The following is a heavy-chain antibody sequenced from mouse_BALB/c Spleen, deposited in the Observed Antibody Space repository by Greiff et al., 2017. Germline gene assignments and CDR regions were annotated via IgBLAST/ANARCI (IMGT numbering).Heavy chain of an antibody. Sequence: EVQLVESGGGLVKPGGSLKLSCAASGFTFSSYAMSWVRQTPEKRLEWVASISSGGSTYYPDSVKGRFTISRDNARNILYLQMSSLRSEDTAMYYCAREGEYGNYYAMDYWGQGTSVTVSS. J-gene: IGHJ4*01. V-gene: IGHV5-6-5*01. CDR3: AREGEYGNYYAMDY. CDR2: ISSGGST. D-gene: IGHD2-10*02. CDR1: GFTFSSYA.